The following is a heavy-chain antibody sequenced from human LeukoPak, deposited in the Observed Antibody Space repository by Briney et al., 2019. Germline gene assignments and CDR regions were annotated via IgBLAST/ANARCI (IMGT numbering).Heavy chain of an antibody. D-gene: IGHD2-2*01. CDR3: AREGGPGYCSSTGCYGGMDV. V-gene: IGHV1-18*01. CDR1: GYTFTSYG. Sequence: ASVKVSCKASGYTFTSYGISWVRQAPGQGLEWMGWISAYNGNTSYAQKLQGRVTMTTDTSTSTAYMELRSLRSDDTAVYYCAREGGPGYCSSTGCYGGMDVWGQGATVTVSS. CDR2: ISAYNGNT. J-gene: IGHJ6*02.